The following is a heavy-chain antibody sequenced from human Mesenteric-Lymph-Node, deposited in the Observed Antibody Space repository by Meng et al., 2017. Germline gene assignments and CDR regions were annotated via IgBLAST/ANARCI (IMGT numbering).Heavy chain of an antibody. V-gene: IGHV3-23*01. D-gene: IGHD3-22*01. CDR1: GFTFSSYA. CDR2: ISGSGGST. J-gene: IGHJ3*02. CDR3: ASYDSLGFDAFDI. Sequence: GESLKISCAASGFTFSSYAMSWVRQAPGKGLEWVSAISGSGGSTYYADSVKGRFTISRDNSKNTLYLQMNSLRAEDTAVYYCASYDSLGFDAFDIWGQGTMVTVSS.